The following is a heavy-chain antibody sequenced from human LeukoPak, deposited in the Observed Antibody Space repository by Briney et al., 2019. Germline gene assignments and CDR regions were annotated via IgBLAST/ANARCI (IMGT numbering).Heavy chain of an antibody. CDR2: INWNGGST. CDR1: GFTFDDYG. D-gene: IGHD3-10*01. Sequence: GGSLRLSCAASGFTFDDYGMSWVRQAPGKGLEWVSGINWNGGSTGYADSMKGRFTISRDNAKNSLYLQMNSLRAEDTALYHCARGGAAAAAFDIWGQGTMVTVSS. V-gene: IGHV3-20*01. CDR3: ARGGAAAAAFDI. J-gene: IGHJ3*02.